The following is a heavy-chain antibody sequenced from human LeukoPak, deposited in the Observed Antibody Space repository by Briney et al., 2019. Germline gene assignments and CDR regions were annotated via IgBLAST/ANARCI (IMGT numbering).Heavy chain of an antibody. V-gene: IGHV4-59*01. D-gene: IGHD1-26*01. Sequence: SETLSLTCTVSGGSISSYNWSWIRQPPGKGLEWIGYIHYSGTTSYNPSLKSRVTISVDTSKNQFSLKLSSVTAGDTAVYYCARGPGSGTYWAFDYWGQGTLVTVSS. J-gene: IGHJ4*02. CDR1: GGSISSYN. CDR2: IHYSGTT. CDR3: ARGPGSGTYWAFDY.